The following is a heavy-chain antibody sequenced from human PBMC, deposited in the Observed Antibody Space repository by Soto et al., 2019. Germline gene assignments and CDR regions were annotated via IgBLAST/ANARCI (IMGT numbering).Heavy chain of an antibody. D-gene: IGHD3-9*01. CDR1: GGSFSGYY. CDR3: ASRPGVLRYFDWLRGLDWFDP. Sequence: SETLSLTCAVYGGSFSGYYWSWIRQPPGKGLEWIGEINHSGSTNYNPSLKSRVTISVDTSKNQFSLKLSSVTAADTAVYYCASRPGVLRYFDWLRGLDWFDPWGQGTLVTVSS. V-gene: IGHV4-34*01. CDR2: INHSGST. J-gene: IGHJ5*02.